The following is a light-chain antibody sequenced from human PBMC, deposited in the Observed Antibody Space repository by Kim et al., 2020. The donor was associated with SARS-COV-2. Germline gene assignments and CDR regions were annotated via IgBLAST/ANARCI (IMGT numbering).Light chain of an antibody. Sequence: STKDKRDIRRHNDVTWYQQKPGEAPILVIYDNNSRPSGIPDRFSGSSSGNTASLTISGNQAGDEADYYCNSRDRNDNVLFGGGTQMTVL. CDR1: IRRHND. CDR2: DNN. V-gene: IGLV3-19*01. CDR3: NSRDRNDNVL. J-gene: IGLJ2*01.